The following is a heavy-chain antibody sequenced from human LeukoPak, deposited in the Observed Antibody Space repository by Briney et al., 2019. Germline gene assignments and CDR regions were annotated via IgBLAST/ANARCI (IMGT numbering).Heavy chain of an antibody. CDR2: IYYSGST. CDR3: GRKVVVRPNLAFNI. CDR1: GGSISSYY. D-gene: IGHD3-22*01. Sequence: SETLSLTCTVSGGSISSYYWSWIRQPPGKGLEWIGYIYYSGSTNYNPSLKSRVTISVDTSKNQFSLKLSSVTAAATAVYYCGRKVVVRPNLAFNIWGQGQWSPSLQ. J-gene: IGHJ3*02. V-gene: IGHV4-59*01.